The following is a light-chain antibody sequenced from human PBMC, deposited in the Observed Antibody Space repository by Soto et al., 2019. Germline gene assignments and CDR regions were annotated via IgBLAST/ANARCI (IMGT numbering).Light chain of an antibody. V-gene: IGKV3-20*01. CDR2: GAS. CDR1: QTVSTDY. CDR3: QQYSRSPRT. Sequence: EIVLTQSPGTLSLSPGERATLSCRASQTVSTDYLAWYQQKPGQAPRLLIYGASSRATGIPDRFSGSGSGTDFTLIISRLEPDDFAVYYCQQYSRSPRTFGQGTRVDIK. J-gene: IGKJ1*01.